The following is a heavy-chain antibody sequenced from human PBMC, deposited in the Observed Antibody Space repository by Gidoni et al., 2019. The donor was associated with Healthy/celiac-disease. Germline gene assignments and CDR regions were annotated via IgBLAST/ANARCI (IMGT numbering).Heavy chain of an antibody. Sequence: QVQLVQSGAAVKKPGSSVKVACEASGGTFSSYAISWVRQAPGPGLEWMGGIIPIFGTANYAQKFQGRVTITADESTSTAYMELSSLRSEDTAVYYCARGHYGGNWYYFDYWGQGTLVTVSS. D-gene: IGHD4-17*01. V-gene: IGHV1-69*01. CDR3: ARGHYGGNWYYFDY. J-gene: IGHJ4*02. CDR2: IIPIFGTA. CDR1: GGTFSSYA.